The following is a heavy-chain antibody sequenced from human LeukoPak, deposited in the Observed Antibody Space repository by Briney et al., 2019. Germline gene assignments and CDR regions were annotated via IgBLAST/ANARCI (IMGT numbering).Heavy chain of an antibody. V-gene: IGHV4-30-4*08. CDR3: ARVDEDRGTRNFDY. D-gene: IGHD3-9*01. J-gene: IGHJ4*02. CDR1: GGSISSGGYY. CDR2: IYYSGST. Sequence: PSETLSLTCTVSGGSISSGGYYWSWIRQPPGKGLEWIGYIYYSGSTYYNPSLKSRVTISVDTSKNQFSLKLSSVTAADTAVYYCARVDEDRGTRNFDYWGQGTLVTVSS.